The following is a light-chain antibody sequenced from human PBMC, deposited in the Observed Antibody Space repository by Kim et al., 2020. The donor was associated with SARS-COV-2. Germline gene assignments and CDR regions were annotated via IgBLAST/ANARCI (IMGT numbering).Light chain of an antibody. Sequence: GDKISIIRRASQYIGTYLSWYQQTSGKAPRLLIYSASTLQSGVPSRFSGSGSGTEFTLTINGLQPEDFATYYCQQSYDSALYTFGQGTKLEI. V-gene: IGKV1-39*01. CDR1: QYIGTY. CDR2: SAS. CDR3: QQSYDSALYT. J-gene: IGKJ2*01.